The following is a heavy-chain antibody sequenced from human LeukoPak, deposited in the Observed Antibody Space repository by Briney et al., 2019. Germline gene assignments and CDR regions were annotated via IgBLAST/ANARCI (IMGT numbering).Heavy chain of an antibody. V-gene: IGHV3-23*01. J-gene: IGHJ4*02. CDR2: ISGSGGST. CDR3: AKDPAFVVVVPAPFDY. CDR1: GITLSSYA. D-gene: IGHD2-2*01. Sequence: PGGSLVLSCAVSGITLSSYAMSWVRPAPGKGLEWVSAISGSGGSTYYADSVKGRFTISRDNSKNTLYLQMNSLRAEDTAVYYCAKDPAFVVVVPAPFDYWGQGTLVTVSS.